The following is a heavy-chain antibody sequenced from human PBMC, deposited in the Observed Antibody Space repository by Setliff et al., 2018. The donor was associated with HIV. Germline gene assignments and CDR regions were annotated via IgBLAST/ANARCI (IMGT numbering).Heavy chain of an antibody. CDR3: ATIVESSGYHGGNYFDF. CDR2: IEHDGSKK. J-gene: IGHJ4*02. V-gene: IGHV3-30*02. Sequence: GGSLRLSCAVSGFTFSTYGMHWVRQAPGKGLEWVTFIEHDGSKKFYADSVKGRFTISRDNSKNTLYLQMNSLRAEDTAIYYCATIVESSGYHGGNYFDFWGRGSLVTVS. D-gene: IGHD3-22*01. CDR1: GFTFSTYG.